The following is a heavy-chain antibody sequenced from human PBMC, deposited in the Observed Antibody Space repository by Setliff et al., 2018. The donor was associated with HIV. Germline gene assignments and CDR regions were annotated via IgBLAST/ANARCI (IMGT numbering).Heavy chain of an antibody. D-gene: IGHD3-3*01. CDR1: GGSFSGYY. J-gene: IGHJ4*02. Sequence: PSETLSLPCAVYGGSFSGYYWSWIRQPPGKGLEWIGYMYYSGNTNYNPSLKSRVTISVDTSKSQFSLKLNSVTAADTAVYYCARDQSDWFYWGQGTLVTVSS. V-gene: IGHV4-59*01. CDR3: ARDQSDWFY. CDR2: MYYSGNT.